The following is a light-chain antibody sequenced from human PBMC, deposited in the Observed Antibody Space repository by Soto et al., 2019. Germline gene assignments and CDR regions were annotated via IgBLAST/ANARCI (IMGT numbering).Light chain of an antibody. J-gene: IGLJ2*01. V-gene: IGLV1-51*01. CDR3: GAWDGGLSVVL. CDR2: DSD. CDR1: SANIGSNY. Sequence: QSVLTQPPSVSAAPGQKVSISCSGSSANIGSNYVSWYQHLPGSAPKLVIYDSDKRPSEIPDRFSASKSGTSATLDITGLQTGDEADYYCGAWDGGLSVVLFGGGTKVTVL.